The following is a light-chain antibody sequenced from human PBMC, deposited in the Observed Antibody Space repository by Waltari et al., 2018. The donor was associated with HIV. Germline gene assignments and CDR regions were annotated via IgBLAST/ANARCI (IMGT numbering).Light chain of an antibody. CDR1: QSVSSN. V-gene: IGKV3-15*01. J-gene: IGKJ4*02. CDR2: GAS. Sequence: EIVMTQSPATLSVSPGERATLSCRASQSVSSNLAWYQQKPSQAPRHLIYGASTRATCIPARFSGSGSGTEFTLTISSLQSEDFAVYYCQQYNNWPLTFGGGTKVEIK. CDR3: QQYNNWPLT.